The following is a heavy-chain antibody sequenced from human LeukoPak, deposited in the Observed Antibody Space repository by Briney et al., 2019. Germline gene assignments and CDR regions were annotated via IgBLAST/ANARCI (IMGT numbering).Heavy chain of an antibody. CDR1: GFTFSSYA. J-gene: IGHJ6*02. Sequence: PGGSLRLSCAASGFTFSSYAMHWVRQAPGKGLEWVAVISYDGSNKYYADSVKGRFTISRDNSKNTLYLQMNSLRAEDTAVYYCARDLKYQLLRNSAYYGMDVWGQGTTVTVSS. CDR2: ISYDGSNK. CDR3: ARDLKYQLLRNSAYYGMDV. V-gene: IGHV3-30-3*01. D-gene: IGHD2-2*01.